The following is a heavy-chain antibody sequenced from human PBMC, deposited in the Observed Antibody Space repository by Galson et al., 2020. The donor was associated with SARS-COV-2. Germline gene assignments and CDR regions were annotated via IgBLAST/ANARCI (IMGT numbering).Heavy chain of an antibody. D-gene: IGHD3-3*01. CDR1: GGTFSSYA. J-gene: IGHJ6*03. CDR3: ARGTYYDFWSGYWTSIRYYYYMDV. CDR2: IIPILGIA. V-gene: IGHV1-69*10. Sequence: SVKVSCKASGGTFSSYAISWVRQAPGQGLEWMGGIIPILGIANYAQKFQGRVTITADNSTSTAYMELSSLRSEDTAVYYCARGTYYDFWSGYWTSIRYYYYMDVGGKGTPVTVSS.